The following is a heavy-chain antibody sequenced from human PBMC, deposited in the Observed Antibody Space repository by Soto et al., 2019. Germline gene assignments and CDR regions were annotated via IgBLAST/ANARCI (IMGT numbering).Heavy chain of an antibody. Sequence: EVQLLESGGGLLQPGGSLRLSCAASGFTFSSYAMRWVRQAPGKGLEWVSAISGSGGSTYYADSVKGRFTISRDNSKNTLYLQLNSLRAEDTAVYYCARRSRGSYYEHWGQGPLVTVSS. CDR3: ARRSRGSYYEH. V-gene: IGHV3-23*01. J-gene: IGHJ4*02. CDR1: GFTFSSYA. D-gene: IGHD1-26*01. CDR2: ISGSGGST.